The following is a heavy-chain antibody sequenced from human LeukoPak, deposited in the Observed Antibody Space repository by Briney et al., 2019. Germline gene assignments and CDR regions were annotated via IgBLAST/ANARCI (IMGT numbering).Heavy chain of an antibody. CDR2: ISYDGSNK. Sequence: GGSLRLSCAASGFTFSRDGMHWVRQAPGKGLEWVAVISYDGSNKYYADSVKGRFTISRDNSKNTLYLQMISLRAEDTAVYYCAKEDTDWGQGTLVTVSS. V-gene: IGHV3-30*18. CDR3: AKEDTD. CDR1: GFTFSRDG. J-gene: IGHJ4*02.